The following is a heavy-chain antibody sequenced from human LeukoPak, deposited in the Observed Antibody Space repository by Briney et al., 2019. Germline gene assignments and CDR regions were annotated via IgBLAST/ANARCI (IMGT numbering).Heavy chain of an antibody. Sequence: GGSLRLSCAASGFTVSSNYMSWVRQAPGKGLEWVSVIYSGGSTYYADSVKGRFTISRDNSKNTLYLQMNSLRAEDTAVYYCAKRGGYSYYYYYMDVWGXXTTXTVSS. CDR3: AKRGGYSYYYYYMDV. J-gene: IGHJ6*03. CDR1: GFTVSSNY. D-gene: IGHD5-18*01. V-gene: IGHV3-53*01. CDR2: IYSGGST.